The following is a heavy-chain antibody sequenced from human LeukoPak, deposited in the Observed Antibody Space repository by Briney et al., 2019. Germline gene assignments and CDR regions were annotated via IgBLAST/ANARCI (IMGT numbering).Heavy chain of an antibody. V-gene: IGHV3-48*01. J-gene: IGHJ1*01. CDR2: ISSSSTI. Sequence: PGGSLRLSCAASGFTFSSYSMNWVRQAPGKGLEWVSYISSSSTIYYADSVKGRFTISRDNAKNSLYLQMNSLRAEDTAVYYCAKVGSHCGGDCYISQHWGQGTLVTVSS. CDR1: GFTFSSYS. CDR3: AKVGSHCGGDCYISQH. D-gene: IGHD2-21*02.